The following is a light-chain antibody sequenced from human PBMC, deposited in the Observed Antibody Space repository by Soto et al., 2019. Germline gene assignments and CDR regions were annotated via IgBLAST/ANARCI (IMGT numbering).Light chain of an antibody. J-gene: IGKJ1*01. CDR3: QEYLSSSWT. CDR1: QSISSW. Sequence: DIQMTPSPSTLSASVGDRVSITCRASQSISSWLAWYQQKPGKAPKMLLYKASSLESGVPSRFRGSGSGTEFTLTISSLQPDDFAIYYCQEYLSSSWTFGQGTKVDIK. V-gene: IGKV1-5*03. CDR2: KAS.